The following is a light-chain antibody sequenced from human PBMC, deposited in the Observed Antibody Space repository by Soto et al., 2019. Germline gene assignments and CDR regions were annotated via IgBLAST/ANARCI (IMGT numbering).Light chain of an antibody. Sequence: DIPMTQSPSSLSASVGDRVTFTCRASQSISNWLAWYQQKPGKAPKLLIYKASTLESGLPSRFSGSGSGTELTLTISSVQADDVAMNYSQQYNGYRLAFGGGTKVEIK. J-gene: IGKJ4*01. CDR2: KAS. CDR1: QSISNW. V-gene: IGKV1-5*03. CDR3: QQYNGYRLA.